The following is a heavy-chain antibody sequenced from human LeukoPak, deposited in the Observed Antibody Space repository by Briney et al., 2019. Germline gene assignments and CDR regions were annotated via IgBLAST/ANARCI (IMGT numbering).Heavy chain of an antibody. V-gene: IGHV3-23*01. D-gene: IGHD6-13*01. J-gene: IGHJ4*02. CDR3: AGVWGPSSSWYWGFDY. Sequence: GGSLRLSCAASGFTFSSYAMSWVRQAPGKGLVWVLAISGSGGATYYADSVKGRFTISRDNLKNTVYLQMNSLRAEDTAVYYCAGVWGPSSSWYWGFDYWGQGTLVTVSS. CDR1: GFTFSSYA. CDR2: ISGSGGAT.